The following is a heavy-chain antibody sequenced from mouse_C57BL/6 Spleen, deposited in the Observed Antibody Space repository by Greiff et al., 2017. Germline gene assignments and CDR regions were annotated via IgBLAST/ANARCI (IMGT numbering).Heavy chain of an antibody. CDR1: GYAFSSSW. J-gene: IGHJ2*01. CDR3: AREGSSGLDY. V-gene: IGHV1-82*01. CDR2: IYPGDGDT. Sequence: QVQLQQSGPELVKPGASVKISCKASGYAFSSSWMNWVKQRPGKGLEWIGRIYPGDGDTNYNGKFKGKATLTAAKSSSTAYMQLSSLTSEDCAVYFCAREGSSGLDYWGQGTTLTVSS. D-gene: IGHD1-1*01.